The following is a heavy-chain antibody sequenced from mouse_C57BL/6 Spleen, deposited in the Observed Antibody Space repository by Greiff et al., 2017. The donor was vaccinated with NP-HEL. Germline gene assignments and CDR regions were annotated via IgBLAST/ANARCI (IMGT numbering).Heavy chain of an antibody. CDR3: ARSVNWDDWYFDV. D-gene: IGHD4-1*02. CDR1: GFNIKDYY. J-gene: IGHJ1*03. CDR2: IDPEDGET. Sequence: EVMLVESGAELVKPGASVKLSCTASGFNIKDYYMHWVKQRTEQGLEWIGRIDPEDGETKYAPKFPGKATITADTSSNTAYLQLSSLTSEDTAVYYCARSVNWDDWYFDVWGTGTTVTVSS. V-gene: IGHV14-2*01.